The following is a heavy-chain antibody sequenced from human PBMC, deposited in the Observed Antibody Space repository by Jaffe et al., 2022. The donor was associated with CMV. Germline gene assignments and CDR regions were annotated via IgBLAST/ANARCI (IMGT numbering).Heavy chain of an antibody. D-gene: IGHD3-16*02. V-gene: IGHV3-11*01. Sequence: QVQLVESGGGLVKPGGSLRLSCAASGFTFSDYYMSWIRQAPGKGLEWVSYISSSGSTIYYADSVKGRFTISRDNAKNSLYLQMNSLRAEDTAVYYCASGNTYYDYVWGSYRYEGQFDYWGQGTLVTVSS. CDR2: ISSSGSTI. J-gene: IGHJ4*02. CDR3: ASGNTYYDYVWGSYRYEGQFDY. CDR1: GFTFSDYY.